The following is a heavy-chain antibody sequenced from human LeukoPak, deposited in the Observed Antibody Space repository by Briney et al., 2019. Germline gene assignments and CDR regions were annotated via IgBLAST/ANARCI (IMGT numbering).Heavy chain of an antibody. Sequence: GGSLRLSCAVSGFTFSSYGMSWVRQAPGKGLEWVSAISGSGGSTYYADSVKGRFTISRDNSKNTLYLQMNSLRAEDTAVYYCAKGGITMIVVVIQYYFDYWGQGTLVTVSS. D-gene: IGHD3-22*01. V-gene: IGHV3-23*01. J-gene: IGHJ4*02. CDR3: AKGGITMIVVVIQYYFDY. CDR1: GFTFSSYG. CDR2: ISGSGGST.